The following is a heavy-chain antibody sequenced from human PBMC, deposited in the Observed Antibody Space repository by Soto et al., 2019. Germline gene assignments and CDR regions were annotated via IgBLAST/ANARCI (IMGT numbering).Heavy chain of an antibody. Sequence: RASVKVSCKASGYTFTGYYMHWVRQAPGQGLEWLGWVNPNSGGTNYAQKFQGRVTMTRDTSISTAYMELSRLRSDDTAVYYCARVGCSGGSCYDRYYYYGMDVWGQGTTVTVSS. V-gene: IGHV1-2*02. D-gene: IGHD2-15*01. J-gene: IGHJ6*02. CDR2: VNPNSGGT. CDR1: GYTFTGYY. CDR3: ARVGCSGGSCYDRYYYYGMDV.